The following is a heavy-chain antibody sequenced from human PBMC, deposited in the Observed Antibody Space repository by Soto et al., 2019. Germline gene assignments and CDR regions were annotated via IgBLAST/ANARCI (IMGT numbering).Heavy chain of an antibody. V-gene: IGHV3-30*18. Sequence: PGGSLRLSCAASGFIFSSYVMHWGRQAPGKGLGWVAVISYDGSNKYYADSVNGRFTISRDNSKNTLYLQMNSLRAEDTAVYYCAKGGQRIVGAAYYYYYGMDVWGQGTTVTVSS. CDR3: AKGGQRIVGAAYYYYYGMDV. CDR2: ISYDGSNK. D-gene: IGHD1-26*01. J-gene: IGHJ6*02. CDR1: GFIFSSYV.